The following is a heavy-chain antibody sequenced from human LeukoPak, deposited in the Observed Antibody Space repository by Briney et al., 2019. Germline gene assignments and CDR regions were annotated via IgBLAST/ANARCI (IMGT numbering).Heavy chain of an antibody. CDR2: IYYSGST. V-gene: IGHV4-31*03. CDR1: GGSISSGGYY. Sequence: PSETLSLTCTVSGGSISSGGYYWSWIRQHPGKGLEWIGYIYYSGSTYYNPSLKSRVTISVDTSKNQFSLKLSSVTAADTAVYYCARDQRDFWSGHLDWFDPWGQGTLVTVSS. D-gene: IGHD3-3*01. J-gene: IGHJ5*02. CDR3: ARDQRDFWSGHLDWFDP.